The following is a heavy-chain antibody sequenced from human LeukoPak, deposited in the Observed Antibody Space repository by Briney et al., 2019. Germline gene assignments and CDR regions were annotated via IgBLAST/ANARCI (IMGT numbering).Heavy chain of an antibody. CDR3: AKYRARITMVRGAIFDP. CDR1: GFTFSSYA. V-gene: IGHV3-23*01. Sequence: GGSLRLSCAASGFTFSSYAMSWVRQAPGKGLERVSAISGSGGSTYYADSVKGRFTISRDNSKNTLYLQMNSLRAEDTAVYYCAKYRARITMVRGAIFDPWGQGTLVTVSS. D-gene: IGHD3-10*01. J-gene: IGHJ5*02. CDR2: ISGSGGST.